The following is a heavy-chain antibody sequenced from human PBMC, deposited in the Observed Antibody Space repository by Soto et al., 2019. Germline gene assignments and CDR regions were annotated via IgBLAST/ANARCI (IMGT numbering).Heavy chain of an antibody. V-gene: IGHV4-59*01. D-gene: IGHD2-15*01. J-gene: IGHJ4*02. CDR3: ARGPGGNALFFDY. Sequence: QVQLQESGPGLVKPSETLSLTCTVSGGSISSYYWSWIRQPPEEGLEWIGYIYYTGSTNYNPSLKSRVTISVDTSKNQFSLKLSSVTAADTAVYYCARGPGGNALFFDYWGQRTLVTVSS. CDR1: GGSISSYY. CDR2: IYYTGST.